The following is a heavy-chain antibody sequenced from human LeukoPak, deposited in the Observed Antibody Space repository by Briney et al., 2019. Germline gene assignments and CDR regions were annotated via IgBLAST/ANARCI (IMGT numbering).Heavy chain of an antibody. CDR2: ISGSGGST. D-gene: IGHD1-26*01. V-gene: IGHV3-23*01. Sequence: AGGSLRLSCAASGFTFSSYAMSWVRQAPGKGLEWVSGISGSGGSTYNADSVKGRVTISRDNSKNTVYMQMNSLRADDTAVYYCAKDRGLVGATPSNFDYWGQGTLVTVSS. CDR3: AKDRGLVGATPSNFDY. CDR1: GFTFSSYA. J-gene: IGHJ4*02.